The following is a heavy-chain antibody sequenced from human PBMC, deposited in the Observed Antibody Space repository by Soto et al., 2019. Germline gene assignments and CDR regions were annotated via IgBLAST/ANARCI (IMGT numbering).Heavy chain of an antibody. Sequence: SETLSLTCAVYGWSFSGYYWSWVRQAPGKGLEWIGEINHSGSTNYDPSLKSRVTISVDTSKNQFSLKLSSVTAADTAVYYCARSRTQWLVSPRGDYYYGMDVWGQGTTVTVSS. CDR2: INHSGST. CDR1: GWSFSGYY. J-gene: IGHJ6*02. V-gene: IGHV4-34*01. CDR3: ARSRTQWLVSPRGDYYYGMDV. D-gene: IGHD6-19*01.